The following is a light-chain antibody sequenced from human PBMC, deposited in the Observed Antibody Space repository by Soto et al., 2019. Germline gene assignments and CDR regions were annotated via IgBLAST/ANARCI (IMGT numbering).Light chain of an antibody. CDR2: EVS. V-gene: IGLV2-8*01. CDR1: SRDVGGYNY. J-gene: IGLJ3*02. CDR3: SSDAGTNKRV. Sequence: QSALTQPASVSGSPGQSITISCTGTSRDVGGYNYVSWHQQHPGKAPKVMIYEVSKRPSGVPARFSGSKSGNTASLTVSGLQAEDEADYYCSSDAGTNKRVFGGGTKVTVL.